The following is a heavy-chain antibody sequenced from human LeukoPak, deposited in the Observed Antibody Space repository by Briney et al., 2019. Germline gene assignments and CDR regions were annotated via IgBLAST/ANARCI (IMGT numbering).Heavy chain of an antibody. CDR3: AAVLSSH. Sequence: GGSLRLSCAASGFAFSSSWMHWVRQAPVWGLVWVSRINEDGTGTSYADSVKGRVTIARDNAKNTLYLQLNSRRVEDTAVYYCAAVLSSHWGQGTLVTVSS. CDR2: INEDGTGT. J-gene: IGHJ4*02. D-gene: IGHD2-2*01. CDR1: GFAFSSSW. V-gene: IGHV3-74*01.